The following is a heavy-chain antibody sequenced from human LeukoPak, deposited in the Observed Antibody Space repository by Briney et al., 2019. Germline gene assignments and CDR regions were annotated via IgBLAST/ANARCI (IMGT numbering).Heavy chain of an antibody. J-gene: IGHJ4*02. V-gene: IGHV3-23*01. CDR2: ISGSGGST. Sequence: PGGSLRLSCAAAEFTFSSYATSWARQAPGKGLEWVSDISGSGGSTNHADPVKGRFTISRDNSKNTLYLQMNSLRVEDTAVYYCAKDRGYTSSCVDYWGQGTLVTVSS. D-gene: IGHD6-6*01. CDR3: AKDRGYTSSCVDY. CDR1: EFTFSSYA.